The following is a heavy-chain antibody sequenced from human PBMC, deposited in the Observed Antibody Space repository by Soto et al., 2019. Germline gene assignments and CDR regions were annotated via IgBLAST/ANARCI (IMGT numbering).Heavy chain of an antibody. J-gene: IGHJ6*02. D-gene: IGHD1-1*01. CDR1: NGSISSGDYH. CDR3: ARAPNTGTGDNYYYGMDV. V-gene: IGHV4-30-4*01. CDR2: IYYSGST. Sequence: SETLSLTCTVSNGSISSGDYHWSWIRQPPGKGLEWIGAIYYSGSTYYNPSLKSRIRISVDTSKNQFSLKLSSVTAADTAVYYCARAPNTGTGDNYYYGMDVWGQGTTVTVSS.